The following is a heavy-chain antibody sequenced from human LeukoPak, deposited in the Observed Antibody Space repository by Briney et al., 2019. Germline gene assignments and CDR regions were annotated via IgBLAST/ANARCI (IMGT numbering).Heavy chain of an antibody. D-gene: IGHD2-8*01. V-gene: IGHV3-23*01. CDR1: GFTFSTYA. CDR2: VSDGGSDT. Sequence: GGSLRLSCAASGFTFSTYAMAWVRQAPGKGLEWVSSVSDGGSDTYYADSVKGRFIISRDNSRNTLFLQMHSLRAEDTAAYYCVKRPSESCTSGGCYFDSWGQGTLVTVSS. CDR3: VKRPSESCTSGGCYFDS. J-gene: IGHJ4*02.